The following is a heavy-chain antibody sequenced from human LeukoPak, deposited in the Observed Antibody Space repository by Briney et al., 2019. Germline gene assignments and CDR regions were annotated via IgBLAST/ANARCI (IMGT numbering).Heavy chain of an antibody. D-gene: IGHD4/OR15-4a*01. CDR3: VKGCPRSAFDI. CDR1: GFTFSSYA. J-gene: IGHJ3*02. CDR2: ISSNGGST. Sequence: PGGSLRLSCSASGFTFSSYAMHWVRQAPGKGLEYVSAISSNGGSTYYADSVKGRFTISRDNSKNTLYLQMSSLRAEDTAVYYCVKGCPRSAFDIWGQGTMVTVSS. V-gene: IGHV3-64D*06.